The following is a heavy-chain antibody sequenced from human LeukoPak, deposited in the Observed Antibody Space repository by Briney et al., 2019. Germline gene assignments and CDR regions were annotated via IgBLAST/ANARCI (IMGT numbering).Heavy chain of an antibody. D-gene: IGHD3-22*01. CDR2: INSDGSST. CDR1: GFTFNTYW. CDR3: ARGLYYGTSGYFGT. J-gene: IGHJ5*02. V-gene: IGHV3-74*01. Sequence: GGSLRLSCAASGFTFNTYWMHWVRQVPGKGLVWVSRINSDGSSTNYADSVKGRFTISRDNAKNTLFLQMSRLRAEDTAVYYCARGLYYGTSGYFGTWGQGSLVTVSS.